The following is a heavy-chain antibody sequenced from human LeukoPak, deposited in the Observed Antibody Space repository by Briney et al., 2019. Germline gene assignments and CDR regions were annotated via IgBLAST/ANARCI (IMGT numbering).Heavy chain of an antibody. CDR3: ARDTPAVYDSSGYKDAFDI. V-gene: IGHV1-18*01. CDR1: GYTFTSYG. D-gene: IGHD3-22*01. J-gene: IGHJ3*02. CDR2: ISAYNGNT. Sequence: ASVKVSCKASGYTFTSYGISWVRQATGQGLEWMGWISAYNGNTNYAQKLQGRVTMTTDTSTSTAYMELRSLRSDDTAVYYCARDTPAVYDSSGYKDAFDIWGQGTMVTFSS.